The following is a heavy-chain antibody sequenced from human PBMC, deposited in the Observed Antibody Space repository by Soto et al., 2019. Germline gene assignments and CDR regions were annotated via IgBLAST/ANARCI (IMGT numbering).Heavy chain of an antibody. Sequence: PSETLSLTCAVSGGSISSSNWWRWVRQPPGKGLEWIGEIYHSGSTNYNPSLKSRVTISVDKSKNQFSLKLSSVTAADTAVYYCARRLVATIKGPRNWFDPWGQGTLVTVS. D-gene: IGHD5-12*01. CDR1: GGSISSSNW. CDR3: ARRLVATIKGPRNWFDP. J-gene: IGHJ5*02. V-gene: IGHV4-4*02. CDR2: IYHSGST.